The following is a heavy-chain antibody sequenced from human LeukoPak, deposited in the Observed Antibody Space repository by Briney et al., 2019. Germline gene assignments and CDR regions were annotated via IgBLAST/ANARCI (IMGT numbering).Heavy chain of an antibody. Sequence: PGGSLRLSCAASGFTFSGYSMNWARQAPGKGLEWVSSISSSSSYIYYADSVKGRFTISRDNAKNSLYLQMNSLRAEDTAVYYCARDSSEGTDYWGQGTLVTVSS. D-gene: IGHD6-25*01. CDR3: ARDSSEGTDY. CDR2: ISSSSSYI. J-gene: IGHJ4*02. V-gene: IGHV3-21*01. CDR1: GFTFSGYS.